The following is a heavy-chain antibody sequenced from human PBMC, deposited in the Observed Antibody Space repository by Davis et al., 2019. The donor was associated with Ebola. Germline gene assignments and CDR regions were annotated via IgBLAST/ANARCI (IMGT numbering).Heavy chain of an antibody. CDR3: ARVDWGDGYKPGYFDY. CDR1: GGTFSSYA. D-gene: IGHD5-24*01. Sequence: SVKVSCKASGGTFSSYAISWVRQAPGQGLEWMGGIIPIFGTANYAQKFQGRVTITADESTSTAYMELSSLRSEDTAVYYCARVDWGDGYKPGYFDYWGQGTLVTVSS. CDR2: IIPIFGTA. J-gene: IGHJ4*02. V-gene: IGHV1-69*13.